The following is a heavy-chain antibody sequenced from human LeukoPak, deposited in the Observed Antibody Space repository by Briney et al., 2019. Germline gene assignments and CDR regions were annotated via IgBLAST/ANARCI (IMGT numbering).Heavy chain of an antibody. CDR3: AREWRIQLYLPDY. CDR2: INPSIDSI. D-gene: IGHD5-18*01. CDR1: GYTLTTYY. V-gene: IGHV1-46*01. J-gene: IGHJ4*02. Sequence: GASVKVSCKASGYTLTTYYIHWVRQAPGQGLEWMRIINPSIDSINYARKFQRRVTMTSDTSTSTVYMELSDLRSEDTAVYYCAREWRIQLYLPDYWGQGTLVTVSS.